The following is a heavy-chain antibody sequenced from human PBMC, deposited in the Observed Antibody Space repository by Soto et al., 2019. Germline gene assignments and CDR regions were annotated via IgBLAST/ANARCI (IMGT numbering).Heavy chain of an antibody. Sequence: GGSLRLSCAASGFTFSSYSMNWVRQAPGKGLEWVSSISSSSSYIYYADSVKGRFTISRDNAKNSLYLQMNSLRAEDTAVYYCARDRTLQKYSSSWPFDYWGQGTLVTVSS. CDR2: ISSSSSYI. CDR3: ARDRTLQKYSSSWPFDY. D-gene: IGHD6-13*01. V-gene: IGHV3-21*01. CDR1: GFTFSSYS. J-gene: IGHJ4*02.